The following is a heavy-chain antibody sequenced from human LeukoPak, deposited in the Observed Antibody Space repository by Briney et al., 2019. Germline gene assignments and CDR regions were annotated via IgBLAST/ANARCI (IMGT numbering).Heavy chain of an antibody. V-gene: IGHV4-39*07. D-gene: IGHD3-16*01. CDR3: ARGGYDYGLPRDY. CDR1: GGSISSSSYY. Sequence: MPSETLSLTCTVSGGSISSSSYYWGWIRQPPGKGLEWIGSIYYSGSTYYNPSLKSRVTISVDTSKNQFSLKLSSVTAADTAVYYCARGGYDYGLPRDYWGQGTLVTVSS. J-gene: IGHJ4*02. CDR2: IYYSGST.